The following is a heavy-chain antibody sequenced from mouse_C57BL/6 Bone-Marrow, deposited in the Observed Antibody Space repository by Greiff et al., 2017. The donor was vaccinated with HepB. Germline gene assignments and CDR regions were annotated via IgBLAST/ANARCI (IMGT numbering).Heavy chain of an antibody. D-gene: IGHD1-1*01. V-gene: IGHV1-56*01. J-gene: IGHJ2*01. Sequence: QVQLQQSGPELVRPGASVKISCKAPGYTFTSHWMQWVRQRPGQGLEWIGEIFPGSGSTYYNEKFKGKATLSVDTSSSTAYMQLSSLTSEDSAVYFGAFQISYYYGRSDVDYWGQGTTLTVSS. CDR2: IFPGSGST. CDR1: GYTFTSHW. CDR3: AFQISYYYGRSDVDY.